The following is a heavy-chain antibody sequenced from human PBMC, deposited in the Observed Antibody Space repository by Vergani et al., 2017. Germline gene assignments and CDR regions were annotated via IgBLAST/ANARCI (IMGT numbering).Heavy chain of an antibody. Sequence: QLQLQESGPGLVKPSETLSLTCTVSGGSISSSSYYWGWIRQPPGKGLEWIGSIYYSGSTYYNPSLKSRVTISVDTSKNQFSLKLGSVTAADTAVYYCARWLGLRGYSYGRLDYWGQGTLVTVSS. CDR2: IYYSGST. CDR3: ARWLGLRGYSYGRLDY. V-gene: IGHV4-39*07. D-gene: IGHD5-18*01. CDR1: GGSISSSSYY. J-gene: IGHJ4*02.